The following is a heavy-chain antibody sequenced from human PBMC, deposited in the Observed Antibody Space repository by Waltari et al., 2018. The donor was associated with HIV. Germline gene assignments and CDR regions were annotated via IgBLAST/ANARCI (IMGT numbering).Heavy chain of an antibody. CDR3: VKEHQYSHTWYSYYGMDV. J-gene: IGHJ6*02. CDR1: GFTFSNYA. CDR2: ISGSAYST. V-gene: IGHV3-23*01. D-gene: IGHD6-13*01. Sequence: EVQLLESGGGLVQPGGSLRLFCAATGFTFSNYALTRVRQAPGKGLEWVSAISGSAYSTDYAESVKCRFTISRDNSKNKLYLQMNSLRAEDTAVYFCVKEHQYSHTWYSYYGMDVWGQGTTVTVSS.